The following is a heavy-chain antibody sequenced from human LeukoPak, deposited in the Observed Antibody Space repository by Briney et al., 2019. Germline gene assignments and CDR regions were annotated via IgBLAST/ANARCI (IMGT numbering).Heavy chain of an antibody. CDR2: IYYSGGT. D-gene: IGHD2-8*01. CDR1: GGSIRSSY. V-gene: IGHV4-59*01. Sequence: SETLSLTCSVSGGSIRSSYWNWIRQSTGKGLEWLGYIYYSGGTNYNPSLKGRVTLSIDMSKNQFSLRLTSVTAADTAVYYCARDSMYATNYFDPWGQGTLVTVSS. J-gene: IGHJ5*02. CDR3: ARDSMYATNYFDP.